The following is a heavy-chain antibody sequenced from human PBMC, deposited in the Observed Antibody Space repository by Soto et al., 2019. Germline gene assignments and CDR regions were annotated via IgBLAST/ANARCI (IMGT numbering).Heavy chain of an antibody. V-gene: IGHV4-34*01. CDR1: GGSFTGHY. D-gene: IGHD7-27*01. CDR3: TRANWYSEY. Sequence: SETLSLTCAVYGGSFTGHYWSWIRQPPGKGLEWIGEIDHSGSTNYNPSLKSRVTISVDTSKNQFSLKVSSVTAADTAVYFCTRANWYSEYWGQGTLVTGSS. CDR2: IDHSGST. J-gene: IGHJ4*02.